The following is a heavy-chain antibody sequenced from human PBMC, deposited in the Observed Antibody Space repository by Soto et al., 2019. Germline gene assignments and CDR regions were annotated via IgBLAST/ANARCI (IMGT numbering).Heavy chain of an antibody. Sequence: EVQLVESGGDLVQRGGSLRLSCIASGFTFNIYSMNWVRQAPGKGLEWISYITSDTKTIKYADSVTGRFTISRDNAKKLVYLQMNSLRDEDTAVYYCARSVEGHFDYWGQGTVVTVSS. CDR3: ARSVEGHFDY. CDR1: GFTFNIYS. J-gene: IGHJ4*02. V-gene: IGHV3-48*02. D-gene: IGHD6-19*01. CDR2: ITSDTKTI.